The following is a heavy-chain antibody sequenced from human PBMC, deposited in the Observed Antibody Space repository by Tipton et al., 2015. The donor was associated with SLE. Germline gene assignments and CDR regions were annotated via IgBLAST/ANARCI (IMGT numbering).Heavy chain of an antibody. D-gene: IGHD3-3*01. V-gene: IGHV4-59*12. CDR2: VYYSGST. CDR3: ARRYNRPITIFGVANFDY. CDR1: GGSISSYY. J-gene: IGHJ4*02. Sequence: TLSLTCTVSGGSISSYYWSWIRQPPGKGLEWIGSVYYSGSTYYNPSLKSRVTISIDTSKNQFSLKLSSVTAADTAVYYCARRYNRPITIFGVANFDYWGQGTLVTVSS.